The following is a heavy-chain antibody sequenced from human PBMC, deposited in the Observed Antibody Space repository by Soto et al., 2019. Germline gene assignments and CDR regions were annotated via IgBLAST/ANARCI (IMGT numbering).Heavy chain of an antibody. J-gene: IGHJ4*02. CDR1: GGAVSSGGYY. Sequence: SETLSLTCTVSGGAVSSGGYYWSWIRQHPGTGLEWIGYIYYSGTTYFNPSLKSRASISLDTSKNEFSLKLTSVTAADTAVYYCARRALPQCINGVCYKDGFWDYWGQGALVTVYS. CDR2: IYYSGTT. D-gene: IGHD2-8*01. V-gene: IGHV4-31*03. CDR3: ARRALPQCINGVCYKDGFWDY.